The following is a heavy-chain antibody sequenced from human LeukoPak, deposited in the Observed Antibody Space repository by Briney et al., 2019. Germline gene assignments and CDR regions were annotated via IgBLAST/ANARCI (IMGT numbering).Heavy chain of an antibody. Sequence: PSETLSLTCTVSGGSISSYYWSWIRLPPGKGLEWIGYLSKCGNTNYSPSLKSRVTIFGDTSKNQFFPKLSSLTAGDTAVYYCAQARYVNSFYAFDIWGQGTLVTVSS. J-gene: IGHJ3*02. CDR3: AQARYVNSFYAFDI. V-gene: IGHV4-59*01. D-gene: IGHD3-9*01. CDR1: GGSISSYY. CDR2: LSKCGNT.